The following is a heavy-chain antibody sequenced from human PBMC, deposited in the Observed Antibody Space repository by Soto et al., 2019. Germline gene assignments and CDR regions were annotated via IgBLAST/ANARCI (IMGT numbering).Heavy chain of an antibody. CDR1: GGTFSSYA. CDR2: ILPIFGTA. J-gene: IGHJ4*02. Sequence: VQLVQSGAEVKKPGSSVKVSCKASGGTFSSYAISWVRQAPGHGLGWMGGILPIFGTAHYAQKFQGRVTITADESTSTAYMELGSLRSEDTAVYYCASSVVFFGVASYYFDYWGQGTLVTVSS. CDR3: ASSVVFFGVASYYFDY. V-gene: IGHV1-69*01. D-gene: IGHD3-3*01.